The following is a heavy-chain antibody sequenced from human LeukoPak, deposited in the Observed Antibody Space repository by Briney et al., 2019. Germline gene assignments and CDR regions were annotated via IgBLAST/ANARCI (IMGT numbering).Heavy chain of an antibody. CDR1: GFTFTSSA. Sequence: SVKVSCKASGFTFTSSAVQWVRQARGQRLEWIGWIVVGSGNTNYAQKFQERVTITRDMSTSTAYMELSSLRSEDTAVYYCAADVWAEGSYYYFDYWSQGTLVTVSS. J-gene: IGHJ4*02. V-gene: IGHV1-58*01. D-gene: IGHD3-10*01. CDR2: IVVGSGNT. CDR3: AADVWAEGSYYYFDY.